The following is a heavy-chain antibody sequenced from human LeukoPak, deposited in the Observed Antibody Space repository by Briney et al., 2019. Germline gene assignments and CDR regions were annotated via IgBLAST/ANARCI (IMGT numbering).Heavy chain of an antibody. CDR1: GGSFSGYY. Sequence: SETLSLTCAVYGGSFSGYYWSWIRQPPGKGLEWIGEINHSGSTNYNPSLKSRVTISVDTSKNQFSLKLSSVTAADTAVYYCARARMVATDFDYWGQGTLVTVSS. CDR2: INHSGST. CDR3: ARARMVATDFDY. V-gene: IGHV4-34*01. D-gene: IGHD5-12*01. J-gene: IGHJ4*02.